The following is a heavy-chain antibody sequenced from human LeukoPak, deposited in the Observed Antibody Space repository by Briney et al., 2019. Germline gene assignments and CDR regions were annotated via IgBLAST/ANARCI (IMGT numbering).Heavy chain of an antibody. D-gene: IGHD5-18*01. J-gene: IGHJ4*02. CDR1: GFTFSSYS. CDR2: ISSSSSYI. V-gene: IGHV3-21*01. Sequence: GGSLRLSCAASGFTFSSYSMNWVRQAPGKGLEWVSSISSSSSYIYYADSVKGRFTISRDNAKNSLYLQMNSLRAEDTAVYYCARDFRYSYGYNGYFDYWGQGTLVTVSS. CDR3: ARDFRYSYGYNGYFDY.